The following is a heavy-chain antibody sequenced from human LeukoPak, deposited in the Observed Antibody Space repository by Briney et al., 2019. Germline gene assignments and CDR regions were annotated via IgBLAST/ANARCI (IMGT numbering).Heavy chain of an antibody. CDR3: ARDRRAAAGTERPKYYYYYYAMDV. CDR2: IYSDGTT. V-gene: IGHV3-53*04. Sequence: PGGSLRLSCAASGLTVSNNYMSWVRQAPGKGLEWVSVIYSDGTTYYADSVKGRFTISRHSYKNTMYLQMNSLRAEDTAVYYCARDRRAAAGTERPKYYYYYYAMDVWGQGTTVTVS. CDR1: GLTVSNNY. J-gene: IGHJ6*02. D-gene: IGHD6-13*01.